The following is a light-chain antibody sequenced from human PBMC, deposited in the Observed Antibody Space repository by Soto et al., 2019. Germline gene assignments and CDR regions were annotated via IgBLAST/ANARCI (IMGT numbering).Light chain of an antibody. CDR1: SSDVGGSNY. Sequence: QSALTQPASVSASPGQSITISCTGTSSDVGGSNYVSWYQKHPGKAPKFMIYEVSYRPSGVSDRFSGSKSGNTASLTISGLQAEDEAYYYCSSYASGTTLVFGGGTKLTVL. V-gene: IGLV2-14*01. CDR2: EVS. J-gene: IGLJ3*02. CDR3: SSYASGTTLV.